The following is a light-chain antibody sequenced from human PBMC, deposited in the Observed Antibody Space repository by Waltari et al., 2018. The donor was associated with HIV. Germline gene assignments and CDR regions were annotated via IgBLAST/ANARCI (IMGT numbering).Light chain of an antibody. Sequence: SSELTQDPSVSLALGQTVRITCQGDRLRSYYASWYQQKSGQAPVVVFFGRNNRPSGIPDRFSGSSSGNPAALTITGAQAEDEADYYCHSRDSRCYHVVFGGGTKVTVL. V-gene: IGLV3-19*01. CDR1: RLRSYY. CDR2: GRN. J-gene: IGLJ2*01. CDR3: HSRDSRCYHVV.